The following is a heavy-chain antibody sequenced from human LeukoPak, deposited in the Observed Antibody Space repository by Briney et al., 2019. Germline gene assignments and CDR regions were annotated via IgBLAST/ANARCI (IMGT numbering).Heavy chain of an antibody. CDR1: GYTFTNYG. CDR2: ISTYNGDT. Sequence: ASVKVSCKASGYTFTNYGINWVRQAPGQGLEWMGWISTYNGDTNYAQKVQGRVTMTTDTSTSTAYMELRSLRSDDTAVYYCASGYLGRAGTTDRLDYWGQGTLVTVSS. D-gene: IGHD4-17*01. J-gene: IGHJ4*02. V-gene: IGHV1-18*01. CDR3: ASGYLGRAGTTDRLDY.